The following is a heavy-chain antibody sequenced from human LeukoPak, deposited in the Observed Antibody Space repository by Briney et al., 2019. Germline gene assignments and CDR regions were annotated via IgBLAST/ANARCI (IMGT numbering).Heavy chain of an antibody. V-gene: IGHV3-48*01. Sequence: QPGGSLRLSCAASGFTFSSYGMHWVRQAPGKGLEWVSYISSSSSTIYYADSVKGRFTISRDNAKNSLFLQMNSLRAEDTAVYYCARVFIGDYGDYQFDYWGQGTLVTVSS. J-gene: IGHJ4*02. CDR1: GFTFSSYG. CDR3: ARVFIGDYGDYQFDY. D-gene: IGHD4-17*01. CDR2: ISSSSSTI.